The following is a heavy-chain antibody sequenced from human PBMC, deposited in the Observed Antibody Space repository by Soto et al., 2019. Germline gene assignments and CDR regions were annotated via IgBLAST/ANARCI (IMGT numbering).Heavy chain of an antibody. CDR3: ARDRANVLLWFGEIRGGMDV. CDR1: GGSISSYY. J-gene: IGHJ6*02. D-gene: IGHD3-10*01. Sequence: SETLSLTCTVSGGSISSYYWSWIRQPPGKGLEWIGYIYYSGSTNYNPSLKSRVTISVDTSKNQFSLKLSSVTAADTAVYYCARDRANVLLWFGEIRGGMDVWGQGTTVTVSS. V-gene: IGHV4-59*01. CDR2: IYYSGST.